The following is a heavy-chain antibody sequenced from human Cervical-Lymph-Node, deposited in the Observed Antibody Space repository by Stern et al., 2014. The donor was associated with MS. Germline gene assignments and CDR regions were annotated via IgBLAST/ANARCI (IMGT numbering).Heavy chain of an antibody. CDR2: IYYSGST. V-gene: IGHV4-59*01. J-gene: IGHJ4*02. D-gene: IGHD6-13*01. CDR1: GDSISNYY. CDR3: ARFMAADDSFDY. Sequence: VQLVESGPGLVKPSETLSLTCTVSGDSISNYYWSWIRQPLGKGLDWIGYIYYSGSTSYKPSLKSRVTISVDTSKNQFSLKLSSVTAADTAMYYCARFMAADDSFDYWGQGALVTVSS.